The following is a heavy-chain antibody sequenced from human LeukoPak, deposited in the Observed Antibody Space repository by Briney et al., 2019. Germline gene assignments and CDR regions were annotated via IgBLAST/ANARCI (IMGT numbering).Heavy chain of an antibody. J-gene: IGHJ6*02. CDR3: ARDPPTGYSSSWYGDYYYGMDV. D-gene: IGHD6-13*01. V-gene: IGHV4-39*07. CDR1: GGSISSSSYY. CDR2: IYYSGST. Sequence: PSETLSLTCTVSGGSISSSSYYWGWIRQPPGKGLEWIGSIYYSGSTYYNPSLKSRVTISVDTSKNQFSLKLSSVTAADTAVYYCARDPPTGYSSSWYGDYYYGMDVWGQGTTVTVSS.